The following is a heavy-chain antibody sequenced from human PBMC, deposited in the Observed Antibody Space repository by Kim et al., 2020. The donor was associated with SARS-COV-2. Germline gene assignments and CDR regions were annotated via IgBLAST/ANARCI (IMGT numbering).Heavy chain of an antibody. D-gene: IGHD6-13*01. V-gene: IGHV4-31*02. CDR3: VAAAGYPYGMDV. J-gene: IGHJ6*02. Sequence: YYNPSLKSRVTISVDTSKNQFSLKLSSVTAADTAVYYCVAAAGYPYGMDVWGQGTTVTVSS.